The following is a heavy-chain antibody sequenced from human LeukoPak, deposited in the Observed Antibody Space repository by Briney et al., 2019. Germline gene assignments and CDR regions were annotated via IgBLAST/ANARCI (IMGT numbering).Heavy chain of an antibody. D-gene: IGHD2-21*02. Sequence: PGGSLRLSCAASGFNFSNYDMLWVRQAPGKGLEWVAFIRYDGSDKYYADSVKGRFTISRDNSKNTLYLQMNSLRTEDTAVYYCAKGDTSWGQGTLVTVSS. CDR2: IRYDGSDK. V-gene: IGHV3-30*02. CDR1: GFNFSNYD. J-gene: IGHJ5*02. CDR3: AKGDTS.